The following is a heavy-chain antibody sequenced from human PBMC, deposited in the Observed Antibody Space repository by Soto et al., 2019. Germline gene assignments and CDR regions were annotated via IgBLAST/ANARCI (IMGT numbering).Heavy chain of an antibody. Sequence: ASVKVSCKASGYTFTSYGISWVRQAPGQGLEWMGWISAYNGNTNYAQKLQGRVTMTTDTSTSTAYMELRSLRSDDTAVYYCARVGCSSTSCYLAWGRRYYYYMDVWGKGTTVTVSS. J-gene: IGHJ6*03. CDR1: GYTFTSYG. V-gene: IGHV1-18*01. D-gene: IGHD2-2*01. CDR2: ISAYNGNT. CDR3: ARVGCSSTSCYLAWGRRYYYYMDV.